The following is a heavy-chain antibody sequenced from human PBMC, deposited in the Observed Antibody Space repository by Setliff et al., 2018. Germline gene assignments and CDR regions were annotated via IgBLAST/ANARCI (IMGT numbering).Heavy chain of an antibody. Sequence: PGGSLRLSCAASGFTFSTYSMSWVRQAPGKGLEWVSAISGDSAYIYYADSVKGRFTISRDNSKNTLYLQMRSLRAEDTAIYYCASGASYDSSAYWGQGTLVTVSS. CDR1: GFTFSTYS. J-gene: IGHJ4*02. D-gene: IGHD3-22*01. CDR2: ISGDSAYI. V-gene: IGHV3-23*01. CDR3: ASGASYDSSAY.